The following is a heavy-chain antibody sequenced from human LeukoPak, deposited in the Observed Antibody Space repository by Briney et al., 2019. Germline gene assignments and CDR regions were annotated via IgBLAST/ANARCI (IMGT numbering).Heavy chain of an antibody. D-gene: IGHD3-10*01. CDR1: GYSISSGYY. Sequence: PSETLSLTCAVSGYSISSGYYWGWIRQPPGKGLEWIGSIYHSGSTYYNPSLKSRVTISEDTSKNLFSLKLNSVTAADTAVYYCARLGSAPFDYWGQGTLVTVSS. J-gene: IGHJ4*02. CDR2: IYHSGST. CDR3: ARLGSAPFDY. V-gene: IGHV4-38-2*01.